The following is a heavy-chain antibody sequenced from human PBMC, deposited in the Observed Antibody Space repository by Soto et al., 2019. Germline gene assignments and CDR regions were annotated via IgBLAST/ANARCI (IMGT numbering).Heavy chain of an antibody. Sequence: SSVKVSRKTSGGTFTNFAISWVRQAPGQELEWMGGITPIFDTTKYAQEFQGRVTITADESSTTAYMEMSSLRSEVTAVYFCARGKWDLLLHRPNAFDIWGQGTLVTVS. CDR2: ITPIFDTT. CDR3: ARGKWDLLLHRPNAFDI. D-gene: IGHD1-26*01. CDR1: GGTFTNFA. V-gene: IGHV1-69*13. J-gene: IGHJ3*02.